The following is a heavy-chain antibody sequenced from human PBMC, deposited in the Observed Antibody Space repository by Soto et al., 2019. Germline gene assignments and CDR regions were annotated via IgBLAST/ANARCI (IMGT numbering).Heavy chain of an antibody. D-gene: IGHD1-26*01. Sequence: QVQLQESGPGLVRPSGTLSLTCAVSGASISSTTSNWWSWVRQPPGKGLEWIGEIYHSGSTNYNPSLKSRVTMSVDKPKNQFSLNLSSVTAADTAVYYCARMVGATLVDFWGQGTLVTVSS. CDR1: GASISSTTSNW. V-gene: IGHV4-4*02. J-gene: IGHJ4*02. CDR2: IYHSGST. CDR3: ARMVGATLVDF.